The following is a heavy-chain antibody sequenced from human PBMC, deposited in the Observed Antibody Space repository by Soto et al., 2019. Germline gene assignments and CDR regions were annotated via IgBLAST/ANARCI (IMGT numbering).Heavy chain of an antibody. Sequence: QVQLQESGPGLVKPSGTLSLTCAVSGGSISSSNWWSWVRQPPGKGLEWIGEIYHSGSNNYNPPLXXRXXISVDKSKNQFSLKLSSVTAADTAVYYCARVTGHYYYGMDVWGQGTTVTVSS. J-gene: IGHJ6*02. D-gene: IGHD3-10*01. CDR3: ARVTGHYYYGMDV. V-gene: IGHV4-4*02. CDR1: GGSISSSNW. CDR2: IYHSGSN.